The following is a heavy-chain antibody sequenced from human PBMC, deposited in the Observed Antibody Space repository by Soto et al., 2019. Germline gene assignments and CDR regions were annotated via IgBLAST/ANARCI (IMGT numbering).Heavy chain of an antibody. CDR3: ARGRSYPTKNYYYYGMDV. CDR1: GGTFSSYA. D-gene: IGHD1-26*01. Sequence: GASVKVSCKASGGTFSSYAISWVRQAPGQGLEWMGGIIPIFGTANYAQKFQGRVTITADESTSTAYMELSSLRSEDTAVYYCARGRSYPTKNYYYYGMDVWGQGTTVTVSS. CDR2: IIPIFGTA. V-gene: IGHV1-69*13. J-gene: IGHJ6*02.